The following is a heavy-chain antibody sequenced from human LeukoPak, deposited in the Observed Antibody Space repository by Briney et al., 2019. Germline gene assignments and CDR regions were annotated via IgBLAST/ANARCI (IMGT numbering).Heavy chain of an antibody. J-gene: IGHJ4*02. D-gene: IGHD1-26*01. CDR3: ARDGGGGAFDY. CDR1: GGSISSGGYY. Sequence: SETLSLTCTVSGGSISSGGYYWSWIRQPPGRGLEWIGYIYHSGSTYYNPSLKSRVTISVDRSKNQFSLKLSSVTAADTAVYYCARDGGGGAFDYWGQGTLVTVSS. V-gene: IGHV4-30-2*01. CDR2: IYHSGST.